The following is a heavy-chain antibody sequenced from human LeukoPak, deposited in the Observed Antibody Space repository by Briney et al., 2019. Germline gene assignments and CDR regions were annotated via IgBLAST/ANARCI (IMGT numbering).Heavy chain of an antibody. CDR2: ISYDGSNK. CDR3: ARWRQYSYGFFDP. Sequence: GRSLRLSCAASGFTFSSYGMHWVRQAPGEGLEWVTVISYDGSNKYYADSVKGRFTISRDNSKNTLCLQMNSLRVEDTALYYCARWRQYSYGFFDPWGQGTLVTVSS. J-gene: IGHJ5*02. CDR1: GFTFSSYG. D-gene: IGHD5-18*01. V-gene: IGHV3-30*03.